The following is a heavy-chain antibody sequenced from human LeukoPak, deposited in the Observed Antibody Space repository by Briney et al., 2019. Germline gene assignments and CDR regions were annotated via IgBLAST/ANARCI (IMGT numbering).Heavy chain of an antibody. CDR3: AKGSYYDSSGSFYFDY. J-gene: IGHJ4*02. CDR1: GFTFSSNA. Sequence: GGSLRLSCAASGFTFSSNAMSWVRQAPGKGLEWVSAISGSGVTTYYADSVKGRFTISRDNSKNTLYLQMNSLRAEDTAAYYCAKGSYYDSSGSFYFDYWGQGTLVTVSS. CDR2: ISGSGVTT. D-gene: IGHD3-22*01. V-gene: IGHV3-23*01.